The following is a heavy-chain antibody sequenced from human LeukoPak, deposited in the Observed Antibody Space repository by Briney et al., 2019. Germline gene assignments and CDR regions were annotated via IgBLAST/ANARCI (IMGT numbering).Heavy chain of an antibody. J-gene: IGHJ6*02. D-gene: IGHD6-25*01. CDR1: GYTFTGYY. V-gene: IGHV1-2*02. CDR3: ARVWRGTAAAGTRYYYGMDV. Sequence: ASVKVSCNASGYTFTGYYMHWVRQAPGQGLEWMGWINPNSGGTNYAQKFQGRVTMTRDTSISTAYMELSRLRSDDTAVYYCARVWRGTAAAGTRYYYGMDVWGQGTTVTVSS. CDR2: INPNSGGT.